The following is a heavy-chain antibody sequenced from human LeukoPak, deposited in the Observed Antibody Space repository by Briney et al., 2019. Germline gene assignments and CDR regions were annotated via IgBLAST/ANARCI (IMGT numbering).Heavy chain of an antibody. CDR2: INTRGDT. D-gene: IGHD2-21*01. J-gene: IGHJ4*02. CDR3: ATSNDAKIAPFDH. CDR1: GVPMSAYQ. Sequence: SETLSPTCTVPGVPMSAYQWSWVRRSPEKGLGWIGVINTRGDTSYNPSLKSRVTTSVDTSKNQFSLRLTSVTAADTAVYYCATSNDAKIAPFDHWGQGAPVTVSS. V-gene: IGHV4-4*09.